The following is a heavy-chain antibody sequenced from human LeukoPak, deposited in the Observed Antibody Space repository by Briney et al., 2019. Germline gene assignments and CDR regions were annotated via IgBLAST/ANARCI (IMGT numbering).Heavy chain of an antibody. D-gene: IGHD2-2*01. V-gene: IGHV3-73*01. Sequence: PGGSLRLSCAASGFTFSGSAMHWVRQASGQGLEWVGRIRSKANSYATAYAASVKGRFTISRDDSKNTAYLQMNSLKTEDTAVYYCTRYHCSSTSCTFDPWGQGTLVTVSS. CDR1: GFTFSGSA. J-gene: IGHJ5*02. CDR3: TRYHCSSTSCTFDP. CDR2: IRSKANSYAT.